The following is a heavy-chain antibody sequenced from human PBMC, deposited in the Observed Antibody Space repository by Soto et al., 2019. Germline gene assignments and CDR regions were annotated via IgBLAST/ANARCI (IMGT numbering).Heavy chain of an antibody. V-gene: IGHV1-46*01. Sequence: QGQLVQSGAEVKRPGASVKVSCKAPGDTFTRYYLNWVRQAPGQGLEWMGVINPHGGSTKYAQKFQGRITMTRDTSRSTVYMELSSLRSDDTAIYYCARSSGGNFGIIIEGSNWFDPWGQGTLVTVS. D-gene: IGHD3-16*01. CDR3: ARSSGGNFGIIIEGSNWFDP. CDR2: INPHGGST. CDR1: GDTFTRYY. J-gene: IGHJ5*02.